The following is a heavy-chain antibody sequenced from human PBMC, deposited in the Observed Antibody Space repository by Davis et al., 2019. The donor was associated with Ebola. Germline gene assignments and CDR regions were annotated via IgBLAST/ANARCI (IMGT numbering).Heavy chain of an antibody. CDR1: GFTFSSYG. Sequence: GESLKISCAASGFTFSSYGMHWVRQASGKGLEWVGRIRSKANSYATAYAASVKGRFTISRDDSKNTAYLQMNSLKTEDTAVYYCTYSSPLGMDVWGQGTTVTVSS. V-gene: IGHV3-73*01. CDR2: IRSKANSYAT. J-gene: IGHJ6*02. D-gene: IGHD6-13*01. CDR3: TYSSPLGMDV.